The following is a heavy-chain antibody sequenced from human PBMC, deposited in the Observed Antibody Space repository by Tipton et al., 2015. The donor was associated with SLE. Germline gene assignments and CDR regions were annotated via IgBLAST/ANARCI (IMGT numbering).Heavy chain of an antibody. CDR3: ARRTSGYAPDY. V-gene: IGHV4-59*07. J-gene: IGHJ4*02. CDR2: IYDSGS. D-gene: IGHD5-12*01. CDR1: GGSINDYY. Sequence: TLSLTCIVSGGSINDYYWGWIRQSPGKGLEWIASIYDSGSNYTPSLKSQVTISVDTSKNQFSLKLSSVTAADTAFYYCARRTSGYAPDYWGQGTLVTVSS.